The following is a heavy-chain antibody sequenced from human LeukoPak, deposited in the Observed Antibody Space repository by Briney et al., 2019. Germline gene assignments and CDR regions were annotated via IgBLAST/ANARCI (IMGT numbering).Heavy chain of an antibody. CDR1: GGSISSYY. V-gene: IGHV4-4*07. Sequence: SETLSLTCTVSGGSISSYYWSWIRQPAGKGLEWIRRIYTSGSTNYNPSLKSRVTMSVDTSKNQFSLKLSSVTAADTAVYYCARDVATIFGVVIPDAFDIWGQGTMVTVSS. J-gene: IGHJ3*02. CDR3: ARDVATIFGVVIPDAFDI. D-gene: IGHD3-3*01. CDR2: IYTSGST.